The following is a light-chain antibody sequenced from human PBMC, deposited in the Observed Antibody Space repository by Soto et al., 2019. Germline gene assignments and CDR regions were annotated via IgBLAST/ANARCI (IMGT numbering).Light chain of an antibody. CDR3: QQLFDSPIT. CDR1: QVISTS. J-gene: IGKJ1*01. CDR2: AAS. Sequence: DVQMTQSPASLSASIGESVPITCRASQVISTSLAWYQVKPGKAPKLLIYAASTLESGVPSRFSATVSGTEFSLTITSLQPEDFATYYCQQLFDSPITFGQGTKVDIK. V-gene: IGKV1-9*01.